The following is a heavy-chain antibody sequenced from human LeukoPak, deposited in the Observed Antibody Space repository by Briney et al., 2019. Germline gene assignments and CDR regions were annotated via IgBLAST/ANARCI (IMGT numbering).Heavy chain of an antibody. J-gene: IGHJ3*02. Sequence: SQTLSLTCTVSGGSISSGDYYWSWIRQPVGEGPEWIGYIYYSGSTYYNPSLKSRVTISVDTSKNQFSLKLSSVTAADTAVYYCARAQPRAYYYDSSGCYLNAFDIWGQGTMVTVSS. V-gene: IGHV4-30-4*01. CDR2: IYYSGST. CDR1: GGSISSGDYY. D-gene: IGHD3-22*01. CDR3: ARAQPRAYYYDSSGCYLNAFDI.